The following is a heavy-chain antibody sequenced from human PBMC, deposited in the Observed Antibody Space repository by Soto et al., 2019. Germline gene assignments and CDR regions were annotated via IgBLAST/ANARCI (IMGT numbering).Heavy chain of an antibody. Sequence: GGSLRLSCAASGFTFSSYSMNWVRQAPGKGLEWVSSISSSSSYIYYADSVKGRLTISRDNAKNSLYLQMNSLRAEDTAVYYCARVRLVAGEYYYYMDVWGKGTTVTVSS. CDR1: GFTFSSYS. J-gene: IGHJ6*03. V-gene: IGHV3-21*01. CDR2: ISSSSSYI. D-gene: IGHD3-16*01. CDR3: ARVRLVAGEYYYYMDV.